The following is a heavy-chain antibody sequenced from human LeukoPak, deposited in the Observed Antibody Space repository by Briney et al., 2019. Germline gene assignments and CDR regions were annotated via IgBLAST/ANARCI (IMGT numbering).Heavy chain of an antibody. D-gene: IGHD3-22*01. CDR2: SGST. J-gene: IGHJ5*02. Sequence: PSETLSLTCTVFGGSISSYYWSWIRQPPGKGLEWIGYSGSTSYNPSLKSRVTISVDTSKNQFSLKLSSVTAADTAVYYCARHFLPYDYDSSGVGNWFDPWGQGTLVTVSS. V-gene: IGHV4-59*08. CDR1: GGSISSYY. CDR3: ARHFLPYDYDSSGVGNWFDP.